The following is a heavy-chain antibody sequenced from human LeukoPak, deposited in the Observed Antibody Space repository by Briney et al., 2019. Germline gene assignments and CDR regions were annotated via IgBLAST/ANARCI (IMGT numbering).Heavy chain of an antibody. CDR2: FDPEDGET. J-gene: IGHJ3*02. D-gene: IGHD3-10*01. Sequence: ASVKVSCKVSGYTLTELSMHWVRQAPGKGLEWMGGFDPEDGETIYAQKFQGRVTMTEDTSTDTAYMELSSLRSEDTAVYYCATPSAITMVRGAPRRAFDIWGQGTMVTVSS. V-gene: IGHV1-24*01. CDR1: GYTLTELS. CDR3: ATPSAITMVRGAPRRAFDI.